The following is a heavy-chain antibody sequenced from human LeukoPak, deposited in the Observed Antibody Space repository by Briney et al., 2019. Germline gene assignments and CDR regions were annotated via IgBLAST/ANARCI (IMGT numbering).Heavy chain of an antibody. J-gene: IGHJ4*02. D-gene: IGHD5-18*01. CDR1: GFTFSSYW. CDR2: INTDGSTI. CDR3: VRDSNTAMYN. V-gene: IGHV3-74*01. Sequence: PGGSLRLSCAPSGFTFSSYWMHWVRQAPGKGLVWVSRINTDGSTITYADSVKGRFTSSRDNAKNTLSLEMNSLRVEDTAVYYCVRDSNTAMYNWGQGTLVTVSS.